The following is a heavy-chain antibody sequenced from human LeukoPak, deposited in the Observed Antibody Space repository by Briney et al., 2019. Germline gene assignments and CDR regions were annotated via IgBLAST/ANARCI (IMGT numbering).Heavy chain of an antibody. CDR3: ARALLWFGEYAFDI. D-gene: IGHD3-10*01. J-gene: IGHJ3*02. CDR2: INPNSGGT. V-gene: IGHV1-2*06. CDR1: GYTFTGYY. Sequence: ASVKVSCKASGYTFTGYYMHWARQAPGQGLEWMGRINPNSGGTNYAQKFQGRVTMTRDTSISTAYMELSRLRSDNTAVYYCARALLWFGEYAFDIWGQGTMVTVSS.